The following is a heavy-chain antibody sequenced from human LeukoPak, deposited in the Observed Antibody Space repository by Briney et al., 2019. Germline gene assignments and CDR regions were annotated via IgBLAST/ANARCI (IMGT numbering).Heavy chain of an antibody. CDR2: FDPEDGET. J-gene: IGHJ6*02. Sequence: ASVKVSCKVSGYTLTELSMHWVRQAPGKGLEWMGGFDPEDGETIYAQKFQGRVTMTEDTSTDTAYMELSSLKSEDTAVYYCATDRGSSGYYYGDYYYYGMDVWGQGITVTVSS. V-gene: IGHV1-24*01. CDR3: ATDRGSSGYYYGDYYYYGMDV. D-gene: IGHD3-22*01. CDR1: GYTLTELS.